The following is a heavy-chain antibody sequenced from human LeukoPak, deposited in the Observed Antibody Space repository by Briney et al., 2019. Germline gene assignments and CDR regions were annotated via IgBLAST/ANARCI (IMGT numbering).Heavy chain of an antibody. D-gene: IGHD3-10*01. CDR2: IYHSGST. V-gene: IGHV4-38-2*02. Sequence: PSETLSLTCTVSGYSITSGYYWGWIRQPPGKGLEWIGSIYHSGSTYYNPSLKSRVTISVDTSKSQFSLELSSVTAADTAVYSCARGSVRGEFDPWGQGTLVTVSS. J-gene: IGHJ5*02. CDR3: ARGSVRGEFDP. CDR1: GYSITSGYY.